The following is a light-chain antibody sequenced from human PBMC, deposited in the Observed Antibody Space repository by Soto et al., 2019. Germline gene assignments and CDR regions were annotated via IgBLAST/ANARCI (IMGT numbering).Light chain of an antibody. V-gene: IGLV2-11*01. CDR2: DVS. J-gene: IGLJ2*01. CDR1: SSDVGVYNY. CDR3: CSHAGSFTLV. Sequence: QSALTQPRSVSGSPGQSVTISCTGTSSDVGVYNYVSWYQKYPGKAPRLMIYDVSKRPSGVPDRFSGSKSGNTASLTISGLQAEDEADYYCCSHAGSFTLVFGGGTKLTVL.